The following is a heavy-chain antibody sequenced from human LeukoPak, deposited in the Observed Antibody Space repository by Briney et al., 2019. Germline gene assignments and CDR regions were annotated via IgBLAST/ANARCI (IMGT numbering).Heavy chain of an antibody. Sequence: ASVKVSCKASGGTFSSYAIRWVRQAPGQGLEWMGRIIPILGIANYAQKFQGRVTITADKSTSTAYMELSSLRSEDTAVYYCASLEKGDFDYWGQGTLVTVSS. CDR3: ASLEKGDFDY. V-gene: IGHV1-69*04. CDR1: GGTFSSYA. J-gene: IGHJ4*02. CDR2: IIPILGIA.